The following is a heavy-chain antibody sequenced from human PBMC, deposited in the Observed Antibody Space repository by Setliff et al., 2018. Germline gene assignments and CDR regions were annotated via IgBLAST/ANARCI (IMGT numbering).Heavy chain of an antibody. J-gene: IGHJ4*02. CDR2: IIPILGIA. CDR3: ARDRGSRDGYNVDYFDS. D-gene: IGHD3-16*01. V-gene: IGHV1-69*10. CDR1: GGTFSSYA. Sequence: SVKVSCKASGGTFSSYAISWVRQAPGQGLEWMGGIIPILGIANYAQKFQGRVTITADESTSTAYMELSSLRSEDTAVYYCARDRGSRDGYNVDYFDSLCQGTLVTVSS.